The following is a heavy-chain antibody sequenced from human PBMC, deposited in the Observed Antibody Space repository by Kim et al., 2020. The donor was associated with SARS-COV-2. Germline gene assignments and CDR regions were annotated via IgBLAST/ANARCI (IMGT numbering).Heavy chain of an antibody. V-gene: IGHV3-33*01. CDR2: IWYDGSNK. Sequence: GGSLRHSCAASGFTFSSYGMHWVRQAPGKGLEWVAVIWYDGSNKYYADSVKGRFTISRDNSKNTLYLQMNSLRAEDTAVYYCARDRQKLVRGMDVWGQGTTVTVSS. D-gene: IGHD6-13*01. J-gene: IGHJ6*02. CDR1: GFTFSSYG. CDR3: ARDRQKLVRGMDV.